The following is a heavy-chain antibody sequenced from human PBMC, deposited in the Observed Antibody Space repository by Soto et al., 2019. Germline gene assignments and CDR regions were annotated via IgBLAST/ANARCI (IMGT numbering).Heavy chain of an antibody. Sequence: PGGSLRLSCAASGFTFSSYAMHWVRQAPGKGLEWVAVISYDGSNKYYADSVKGRFTISRDNSKNTLYLQMNSLRDEDTAVYYCARGNYDFWSGYSRWGQGTLVTVSS. CDR1: GFTFSSYA. V-gene: IGHV3-30-3*01. J-gene: IGHJ4*02. CDR3: ARGNYDFWSGYSR. D-gene: IGHD3-3*01. CDR2: ISYDGSNK.